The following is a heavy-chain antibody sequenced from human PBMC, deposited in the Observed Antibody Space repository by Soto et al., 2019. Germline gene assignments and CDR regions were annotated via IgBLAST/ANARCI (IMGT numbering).Heavy chain of an antibody. CDR1: GFTFSNFA. CDR2: ITGSGDRT. CDR3: AKDSGDSGYYPVES. V-gene: IGHV3-23*01. J-gene: IGHJ4*02. D-gene: IGHD3-22*01. Sequence: PRGSLRVSCAASGFTFSNFAMSWVRQAPGMGLEWVSTITGSGDRTYYADSVKGRFTISRDNSKNTLYLQVNGLRADDTAVYYCAKDSGDSGYYPVESWGQGTLVTVSS.